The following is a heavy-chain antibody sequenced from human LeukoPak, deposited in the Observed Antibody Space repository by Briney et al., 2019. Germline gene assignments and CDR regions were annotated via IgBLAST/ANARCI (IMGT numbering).Heavy chain of an antibody. CDR2: FYHTGST. V-gene: IGHV4-38-2*02. J-gene: IGHJ4*02. CDR1: GYSISSGYY. CDR3: ARVLDYYGSGTYSFDY. D-gene: IGHD3-10*01. Sequence: SETLSLTCSVSGYSISSGYYWGWIRQPPGKGLEWIGGFYHTGSTYFNPSLRSRVTLSVDTSKNRFSLKLTSVTAADTAVYYCARVLDYYGSGTYSFDYWGQGTLVTVSS.